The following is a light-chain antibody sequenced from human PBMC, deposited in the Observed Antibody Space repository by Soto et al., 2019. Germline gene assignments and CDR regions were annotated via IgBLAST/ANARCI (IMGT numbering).Light chain of an antibody. CDR1: SSDVGGYNY. CDR2: DVS. Sequence: QSVLTQPTSVSGSPGQSITISRTGTSSDVGGYNYVSWYQQHPGKAPKLMIYDVSNRPSGVSNRFSGSKSGNTASLTISGLQAEDEADYYCTSYTRTSCTTYVFGTGTKVTVL. V-gene: IGLV2-14*01. J-gene: IGLJ1*01. CDR3: TSYTRTSCTTYV.